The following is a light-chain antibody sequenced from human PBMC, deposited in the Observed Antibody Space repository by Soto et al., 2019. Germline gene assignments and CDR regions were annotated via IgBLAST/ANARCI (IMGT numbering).Light chain of an antibody. Sequence: EIVLTQSPGTLSLSPGERATLSCRASQSVSSSYLAWYQQKPGQAPRLLIYGASSRATGIPDRFSGSGSGIDFTLTISRLEPEDFAVYYCQQYGSSPVTFGQGTKLEIK. CDR2: GAS. V-gene: IGKV3-20*01. CDR3: QQYGSSPVT. CDR1: QSVSSSY. J-gene: IGKJ2*01.